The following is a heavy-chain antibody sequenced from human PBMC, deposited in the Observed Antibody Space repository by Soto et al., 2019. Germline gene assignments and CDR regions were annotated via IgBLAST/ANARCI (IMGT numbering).Heavy chain of an antibody. V-gene: IGHV1-2*02. CDR3: ARGGVTIFGVVDY. CDR1: VYTFSYYY. CDR2: IHAKSGTT. D-gene: IGHD3-3*01. J-gene: IGHJ4*02. Sequence: XSVQVSCKASVYTFSYYYMHWIQQAPGQGPEWMGWIHAKSGTTNYAQNFQGRVTLTRDTSISTAYMELSRLTSDDTAVYFCARGGVTIFGVVDYWGQGTQVTVSS.